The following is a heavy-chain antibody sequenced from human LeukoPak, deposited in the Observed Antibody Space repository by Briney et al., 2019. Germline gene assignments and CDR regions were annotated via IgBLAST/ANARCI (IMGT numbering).Heavy chain of an antibody. V-gene: IGHV3-30-3*02. Sequence: GRSLRLSCAASGFTFSTNAMHWVRQAPGKGLEWVAVTSYDESHKYYADSVKGRFTISRDNSKNTLYLQMNSLRAEDTAVYYCAKTAGLYYYGSGSYYGGWYFDLWGRGTLVTVSS. D-gene: IGHD3-10*01. CDR3: AKTAGLYYYGSGSYYGGWYFDL. CDR2: TSYDESHK. J-gene: IGHJ2*01. CDR1: GFTFSTNA.